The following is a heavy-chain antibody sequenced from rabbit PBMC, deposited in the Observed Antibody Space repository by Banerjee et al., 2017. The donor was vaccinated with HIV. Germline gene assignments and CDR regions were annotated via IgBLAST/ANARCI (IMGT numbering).Heavy chain of an antibody. CDR1: GFSFSSDYY. CDR2: INTSSGNT. Sequence: QEQLEESGGDLVKPGASLTLTCTASGFSFSSDYYMSWVRQAPGKGLEWIGCINTSSGNTVYASWAKGRFTISKTSSTTVTLQMTSLTAADTATYFCAREEYVGYGYANLWGPGTLVTVS. V-gene: IGHV1S45*01. J-gene: IGHJ4*01. D-gene: IGHD6-1*01. CDR3: AREEYVGYGYANL.